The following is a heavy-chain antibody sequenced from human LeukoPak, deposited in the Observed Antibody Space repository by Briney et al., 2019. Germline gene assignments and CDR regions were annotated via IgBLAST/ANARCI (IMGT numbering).Heavy chain of an antibody. D-gene: IGHD2-2*02. CDR2: INHSGST. J-gene: IGHJ5*02. CDR1: GGPFSGYY. Sequence: KSSETLSLTCAVHGGPFSGYYWSWIRQPPGKGLEWTGEINHSGSTNYNPSLKRQVTIPVDTAKNQFSLKLSSVTAADTAVYYCARERTIVVVPAAIEGYNWFDPWGQGTLVTVPS. CDR3: ARERTIVVVPAAIEGYNWFDP. V-gene: IGHV4-34*01.